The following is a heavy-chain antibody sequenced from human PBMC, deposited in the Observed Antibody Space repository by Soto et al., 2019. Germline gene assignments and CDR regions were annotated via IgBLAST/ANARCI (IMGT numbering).Heavy chain of an antibody. CDR2: IKQDGSEK. V-gene: IGHV3-7*01. CDR1: GFTFSSYW. Sequence: EVQLVESGGGLVQPGGSLRLSCAASGFTFSSYWMSWVRQAPGKGLEWVANIKQDGSEKYYVDSVKGRFTISRDNAKNSLYLQMNSVRAEDMAVYYCASHSSGWYMGAFDIWGQGTMVTVSS. J-gene: IGHJ3*02. CDR3: ASHSSGWYMGAFDI. D-gene: IGHD6-19*01.